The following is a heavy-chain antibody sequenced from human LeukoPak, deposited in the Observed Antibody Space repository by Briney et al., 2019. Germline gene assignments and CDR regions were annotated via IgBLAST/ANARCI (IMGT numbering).Heavy chain of an antibody. D-gene: IGHD6-19*01. Sequence: ASVKVSCKVSGYTITELSMHWVRQAPGKGLEWMGGFDPEDGETIYAQKFQGRVTMTEDTSTDTAYMELSSLRSEDTAVYYCATGVAVAGSIGGFGYWGQGTLVTVSS. J-gene: IGHJ4*02. CDR2: FDPEDGET. CDR1: GYTITELS. V-gene: IGHV1-24*01. CDR3: ATGVAVAGSIGGFGY.